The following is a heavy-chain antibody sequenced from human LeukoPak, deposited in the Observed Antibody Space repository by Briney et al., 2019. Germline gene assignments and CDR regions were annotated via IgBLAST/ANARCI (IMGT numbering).Heavy chain of an antibody. Sequence: SETLSLTCAVYGGSFSGYYWSWIRQPPGKGLEWIGEINHSGSTNYNPSLKSRVTISVDTSKNQFSLKLSSVTAADTAVYYCARYYYGSGSFPFDYWGQGALVTVSS. CDR2: INHSGST. CDR3: ARYYYGSGSFPFDY. CDR1: GGSFSGYY. D-gene: IGHD3-10*01. J-gene: IGHJ4*02. V-gene: IGHV4-34*01.